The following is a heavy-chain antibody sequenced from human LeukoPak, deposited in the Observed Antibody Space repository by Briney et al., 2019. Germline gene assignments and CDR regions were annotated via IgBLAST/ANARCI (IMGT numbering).Heavy chain of an antibody. Sequence: ASVKVSCKASGYTFTSYDINWVRQATGQGLEWMGWMNPNSGNTGYAQKFQGRVTITGNTSISTAYMELSSLRSEDTAVYYCARGWFPFFTMTESDWFDPWGQGTLVTVSS. CDR3: ARGWFPFFTMTESDWFDP. CDR2: MNPNSGNT. D-gene: IGHD3-22*01. J-gene: IGHJ5*02. CDR1: GYTFTSYD. V-gene: IGHV1-8*03.